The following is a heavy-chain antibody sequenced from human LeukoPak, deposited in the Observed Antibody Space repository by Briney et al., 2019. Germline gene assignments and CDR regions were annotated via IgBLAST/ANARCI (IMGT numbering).Heavy chain of an antibody. CDR3: ARDSRTDGYNLYAFDI. D-gene: IGHD5-24*01. Sequence: PSVTLSLTCTVSGGSISSGSYYWSWIRQPAGKGREWIGRIYTSGSTNYNPSLKSRVTISVDTSKNQFSLKLSSVTAADTAVYYCARDSRTDGYNLYAFDIWGQGTMVSVSS. J-gene: IGHJ3*02. CDR2: IYTSGST. CDR1: GGSISSGSYY. V-gene: IGHV4-61*02.